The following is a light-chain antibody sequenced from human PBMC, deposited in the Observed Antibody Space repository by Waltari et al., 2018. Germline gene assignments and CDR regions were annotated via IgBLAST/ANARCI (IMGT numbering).Light chain of an antibody. CDR1: QSVSSNY. CDR2: GAS. Sequence: EIVLTQSPGTLSLSPGERASLSCRTSQSVSSNYLAWYQQRPGQAPRLLIYGASSRAIGIPDRFSGSGSGTDFTLTISRLEPEDVAVYYCQQYNTNSPWTFGQGTKVEIK. V-gene: IGKV3-20*01. J-gene: IGKJ1*01. CDR3: QQYNTNSPWT.